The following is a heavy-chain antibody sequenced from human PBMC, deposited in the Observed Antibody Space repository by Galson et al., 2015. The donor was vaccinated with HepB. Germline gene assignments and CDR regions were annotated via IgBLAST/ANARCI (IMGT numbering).Heavy chain of an antibody. J-gene: IGHJ4*02. CDR3: AKNHGSRLLNIVVVIAIRGGFDY. V-gene: IGHV3-23*01. CDR2: ISGSGGST. Sequence: SLRLSCAASGFTFSRYAMSWVRQAPGKGLEWVSAISGSGGSTYYADSVKGRFTISRDNSKNTLYLQMNSLRAEDTAVYYCAKNHGSRLLNIVVVIAIRGGFDYWGQGTLVTVSS. D-gene: IGHD2-21*01. CDR1: GFTFSRYA.